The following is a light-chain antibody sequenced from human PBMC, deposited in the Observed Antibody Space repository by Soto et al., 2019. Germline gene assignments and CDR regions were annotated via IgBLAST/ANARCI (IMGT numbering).Light chain of an antibody. V-gene: IGKV1D-12*01. Sequence: DIQMTQSPSSVSASVGDIVTITCRASQGITNRLAWYQQKPGKAPKLIIYEASSLQSGVPSRISGSGSGTDFTLTISSLQPEDVATYYCQQANSFPITFGQGTRLE. CDR1: QGITNR. J-gene: IGKJ5*01. CDR3: QQANSFPIT. CDR2: EAS.